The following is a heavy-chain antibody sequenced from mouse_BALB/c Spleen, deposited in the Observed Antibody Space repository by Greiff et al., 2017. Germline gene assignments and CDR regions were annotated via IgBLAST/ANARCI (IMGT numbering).Heavy chain of an antibody. D-gene: IGHD2-14*01. Sequence: VQLQQSGPGLVAPSQSLSITSTVSGFSLTSYGVHWVRQPPGKGLEWLGVIWAGGSTNYNSALMSRLSISKDNSKSQVFLKMNSLQTDDTAMYYCARRGNYRYDAFDYWGQGTTLTVSS. CDR2: IWAGGST. CDR1: GFSLTSYG. CDR3: ARRGNYRYDAFDY. J-gene: IGHJ2*01. V-gene: IGHV2-9*02.